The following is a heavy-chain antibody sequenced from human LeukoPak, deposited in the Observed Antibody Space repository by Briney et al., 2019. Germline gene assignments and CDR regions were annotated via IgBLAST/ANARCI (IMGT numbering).Heavy chain of an antibody. CDR3: AREIGYCSGGSCYHNWFDP. V-gene: IGHV4-4*07. D-gene: IGHD2-15*01. CDR1: GGSISSYY. CDR2: TYTSGST. Sequence: SETLSLTCTVSGGSISSYYWSWIRQPAGKGLEWIGRTYTSGSTNYNPSLKSRVTMSVDTSKNQFSLKLSSVTAADTAVYYCAREIGYCSGGSCYHNWFDPWGQGTLVTVSS. J-gene: IGHJ5*02.